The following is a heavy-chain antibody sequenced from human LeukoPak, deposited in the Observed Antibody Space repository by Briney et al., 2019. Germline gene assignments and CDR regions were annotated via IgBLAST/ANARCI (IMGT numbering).Heavy chain of an antibody. D-gene: IGHD6-19*01. J-gene: IGHJ5*02. CDR2: IYYSGST. V-gene: IGHV4-59*01. CDR3: ARVVNSGWYRGGEGWFDP. Sequence: PSETLSLTCTVSGGSISSYYWSWIRQPPGKGLEWIGYIYYSGSTNYNPSLKSRVTTSVDTSKNQFSLKLSSVTAADTAVYYCARVVNSGWYRGGEGWFDPWGQGTLVTVSS. CDR1: GGSISSYY.